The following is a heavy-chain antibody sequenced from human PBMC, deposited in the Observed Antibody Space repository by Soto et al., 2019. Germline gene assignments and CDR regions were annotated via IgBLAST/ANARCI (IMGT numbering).Heavy chain of an antibody. J-gene: IGHJ6*02. CDR1: GFTFSSYA. V-gene: IGHV3-23*01. Sequence: GGSLRPSCAASGFTFSSYAMSWVRQAPGKGLEWVSAISGSGGSTYYADSVKGRFTISRDNSKNTLYLQMNSLRAEDTAVYYCAKADNYSPYYYGMDVWGQGTTVTVSS. D-gene: IGHD4-4*01. CDR3: AKADNYSPYYYGMDV. CDR2: ISGSGGST.